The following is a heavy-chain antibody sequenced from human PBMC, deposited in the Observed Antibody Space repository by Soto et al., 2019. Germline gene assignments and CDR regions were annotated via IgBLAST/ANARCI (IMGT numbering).Heavy chain of an antibody. J-gene: IGHJ6*03. CDR3: AGPDVTRNYYGSGSYYYYYYMDV. CDR1: GGSISSSSYY. D-gene: IGHD3-10*01. Sequence: SETLSLTCTVSGGSISSSSYYWGWIRQPPGKGLEWIGSIYYSGSTYYNPSLKSRVTISVDTSKNQFSLKLSSVTAADTAVYYCAGPDVTRNYYGSGSYYYYYYMDVWGKGTTVTVSS. V-gene: IGHV4-39*01. CDR2: IYYSGST.